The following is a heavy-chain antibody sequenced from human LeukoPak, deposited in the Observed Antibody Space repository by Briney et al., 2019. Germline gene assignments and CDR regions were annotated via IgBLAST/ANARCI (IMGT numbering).Heavy chain of an antibody. Sequence: PGGSMRLSCADSGFTFSSYSMNWVRQAPGKGLEWVSSISSSSSYIYYADSVKGRFTISRDNAKNSLYLQMNSLRAEDTAVYYCARDSMVRGVITNIDWFDPWGQGTLVTVSS. CDR1: GFTFSSYS. V-gene: IGHV3-21*01. J-gene: IGHJ5*02. CDR2: ISSSSSYI. CDR3: ARDSMVRGVITNIDWFDP. D-gene: IGHD3-10*01.